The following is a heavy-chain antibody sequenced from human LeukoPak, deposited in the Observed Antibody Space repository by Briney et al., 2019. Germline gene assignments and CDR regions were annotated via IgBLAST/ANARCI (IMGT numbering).Heavy chain of an antibody. CDR2: ISSSSSTI. CDR3: ARDQYSVVRGADNWFDP. Sequence: PGGSLRLSCAASGFTFSSYGMHWVRQAPGKGLEWVSYISSSSSTIYYADSVKGRFTISRDNAKNSLYLQMNSLRAEDTAVYYCARDQYSVVRGADNWFDPWGQGTLVTVSS. V-gene: IGHV3-48*01. CDR1: GFTFSSYG. J-gene: IGHJ5*02. D-gene: IGHD3-10*01.